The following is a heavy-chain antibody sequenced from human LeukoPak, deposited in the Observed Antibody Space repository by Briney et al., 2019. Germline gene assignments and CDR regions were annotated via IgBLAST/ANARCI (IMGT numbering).Heavy chain of an antibody. J-gene: IGHJ2*01. CDR3: ARHNFHGQVVIAVLPTPDWYFDL. CDR2: IYYNGRT. V-gene: IGHV4-39*01. CDR1: GDSISNRNYY. Sequence: PSETLSLTCTVSGDSISNRNYYWGWIRQPPGKELEWIGSIYYNGRTYYKSSLKSRVTMSVDTSMNQLSLRLTSVTAADTAVYYCARHNFHGQVVIAVLPTPDWYFDLWGRGTLVAVSS. D-gene: IGHD6-19*01.